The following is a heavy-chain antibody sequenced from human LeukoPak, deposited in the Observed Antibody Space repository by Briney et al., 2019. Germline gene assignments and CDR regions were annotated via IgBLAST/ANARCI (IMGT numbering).Heavy chain of an antibody. CDR2: ISGSGGST. V-gene: IGHV3-23*01. D-gene: IGHD3-10*01. CDR1: GFTFSSYA. CDR3: AKEGYYGSGSYYIELDY. J-gene: IGHJ4*02. Sequence: GGSLRLSCAASGFTFSSYAMSWVRQAPGKGLEWVSAISGSGGSTYYADSVKGRFTISRDNSKNTLYLQMNSLRAEDTAAYYCAKEGYYGSGSYYIELDYWGQGTLVTVSS.